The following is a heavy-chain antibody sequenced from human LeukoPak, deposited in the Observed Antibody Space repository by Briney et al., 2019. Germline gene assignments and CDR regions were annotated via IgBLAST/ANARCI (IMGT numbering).Heavy chain of an antibody. CDR2: IKQNGSEK. V-gene: IGHV3-7*01. D-gene: IGHD2-2*02. CDR1: GFTFGSYW. Sequence: GGSLRLSCAASGFTFGSYWMSWVRQAPGKGLEWVANIKQNGSEKYYVDSVKGRFTISRDNAKNSLYLQMNSLRAEDTAVYYCARGSFIVVVPAALRELDYWGQGTLVTVSS. J-gene: IGHJ4*02. CDR3: ARGSFIVVVPAALRELDY.